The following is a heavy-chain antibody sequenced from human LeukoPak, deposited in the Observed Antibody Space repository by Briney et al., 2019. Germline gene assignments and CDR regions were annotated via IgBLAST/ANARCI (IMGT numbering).Heavy chain of an antibody. Sequence: GASVEVSCKASGYTFTSYGISWVRQAPGQGLEWMGWISAYNGNTNYAQKLQGRVTMTTDTSTSTAYMELRSLRSDDTAVYYCARDRGITMVRGVIDYWGQGTLVTVSS. D-gene: IGHD3-10*01. CDR3: ARDRGITMVRGVIDY. CDR2: ISAYNGNT. J-gene: IGHJ4*02. V-gene: IGHV1-18*04. CDR1: GYTFTSYG.